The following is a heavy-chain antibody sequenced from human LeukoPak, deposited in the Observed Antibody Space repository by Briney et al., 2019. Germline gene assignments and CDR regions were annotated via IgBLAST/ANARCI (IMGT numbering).Heavy chain of an antibody. CDR3: ARQGKKYYYYYYMDV. CDR1: GGSISSSSYY. Sequence: SETLSLTCTVSGGSISSSSYYWGWIRQPPGKGLEWIGSIYYSGSTYYNPSLKSRVTISVDTSKNQFSLKLSSVTAADTAVYYCARQGKKYYYYYYMDVWGKGTTVTISS. J-gene: IGHJ6*03. CDR2: IYYSGST. V-gene: IGHV4-39*01. D-gene: IGHD4-23*01.